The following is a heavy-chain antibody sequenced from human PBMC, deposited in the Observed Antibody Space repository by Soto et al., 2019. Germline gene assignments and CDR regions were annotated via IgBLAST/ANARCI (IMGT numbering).Heavy chain of an antibody. V-gene: IGHV4-59*01. Sequence: PSETLSLTCTVSGGSISTYYWSWIRQPPGKGLEWIGYIYYSGSTNYNPSLKSRVTISVDTSKNQFSLKLSSVTAADTAVYYCARISRIVVVVAATPGWFDPRGQGTLVTVSS. CDR3: ARISRIVVVVAATPGWFDP. J-gene: IGHJ5*02. CDR1: GGSISTYY. D-gene: IGHD2-15*01. CDR2: IYYSGST.